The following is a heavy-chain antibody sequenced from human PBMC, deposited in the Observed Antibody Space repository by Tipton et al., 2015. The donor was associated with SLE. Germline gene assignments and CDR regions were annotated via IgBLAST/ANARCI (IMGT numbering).Heavy chain of an antibody. V-gene: IGHV3-30-3*01. CDR1: RFTFSSYA. Sequence: RSLRLSCAASRFTFSSYAMHWVRQAPDKGLEWVAFMSYDGSNDDYADSVKGRFTISKDNSKNTLYLQMNSLRIEDTAVYYCARDGSRSSGPDFDFWGQGTRVTVSS. CDR2: MSYDGSND. CDR3: ARDGSRSSGPDFDF. J-gene: IGHJ4*02. D-gene: IGHD6-19*01.